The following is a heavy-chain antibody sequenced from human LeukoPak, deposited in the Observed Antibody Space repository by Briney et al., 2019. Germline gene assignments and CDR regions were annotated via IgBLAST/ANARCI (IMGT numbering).Heavy chain of an antibody. V-gene: IGHV4-59*13. J-gene: IGHJ4*02. CDR3: ARAKAAAGIDYFDY. CDR1: GASISDYY. CDR2: IYYSGST. D-gene: IGHD6-13*01. Sequence: SETLSLTCTVSGASISDYYWNWIRQPPGKGLEWIGYIYYSGSTNYNPSPKSRVTISVDTSKNQFSLKLSSVAAADTAVYYCARAKAAAGIDYFDYWGQGTLVTVSS.